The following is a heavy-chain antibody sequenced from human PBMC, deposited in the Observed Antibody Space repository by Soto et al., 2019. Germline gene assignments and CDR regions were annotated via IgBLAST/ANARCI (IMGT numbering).Heavy chain of an antibody. J-gene: IGHJ6*03. CDR1: GFTFSSYA. D-gene: IGHD5-12*01. CDR3: AKAAKPLAWLNTYNYYMDV. CDR2: ISGGGGST. Sequence: GGSLRLSCAASGFTFSSYAITWVRQAPGKGLEWVSAISGGGGSTYYAESVEGRFTTSRDKSNNMVYLQMNSLRAEDTAVYHCAKAAKPLAWLNTYNYYMDVWGRGTAVTVSS. V-gene: IGHV3-23*01.